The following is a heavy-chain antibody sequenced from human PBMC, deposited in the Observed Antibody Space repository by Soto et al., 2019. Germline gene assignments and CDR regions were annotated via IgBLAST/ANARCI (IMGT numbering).Heavy chain of an antibody. J-gene: IGHJ6*02. CDR2: IYYSGST. CDR1: DGYIGGYY. V-gene: IGHV4-59*01. D-gene: IGHD3-22*01. Sequence: SETMCHTCSVADGYIGGYYGSWIRQQPGKGLEWIGYIYYSGSTNYNPSLKSRVTISVDTSKNQFSLKLSSVTAADTAVYYCARIGGYSYYYYYYGMDVWGQGTTVTVSS. CDR3: ARIGGYSYYYYYYGMDV.